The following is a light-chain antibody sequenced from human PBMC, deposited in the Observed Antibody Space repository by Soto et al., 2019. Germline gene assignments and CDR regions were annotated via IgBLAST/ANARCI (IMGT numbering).Light chain of an antibody. CDR3: QKYNSARRA. Sequence: DIQMTQSPSSLSASVGDRVTITCRASQGISNYLAWYQQKPGKVPKLLIYAASTLQSGVPSRFSVSGSGTDSTLTISSLQPEDAGTYYGQKYNSARRAFGQGTKVEIK. V-gene: IGKV1-27*01. CDR2: AAS. CDR1: QGISNY. J-gene: IGKJ1*01.